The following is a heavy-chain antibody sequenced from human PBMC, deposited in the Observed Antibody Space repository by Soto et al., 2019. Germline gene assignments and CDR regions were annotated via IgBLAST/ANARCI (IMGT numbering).Heavy chain of an antibody. CDR2: SDYSGST. CDR3: ASSYYYGSGSYPRFDP. Sequence: SETLSLTCTVSGGSISSGGYYWSWIRQRPGKGLEWIGYSDYSGSTYYNPSLKSRVTISVDTSKNQFSLKLSSVTAADTAVYYCASSYYYGSGSYPRFDPWGQATLVTAS. D-gene: IGHD3-10*01. CDR1: GGSISSGGYY. J-gene: IGHJ5*02. V-gene: IGHV4-31*03.